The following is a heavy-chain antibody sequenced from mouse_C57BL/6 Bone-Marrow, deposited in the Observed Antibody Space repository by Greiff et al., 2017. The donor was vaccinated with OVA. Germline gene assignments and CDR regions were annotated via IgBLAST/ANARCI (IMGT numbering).Heavy chain of an antibody. CDR3: ARGLGRKNWYFDV. CDR1: GYTFTSYG. V-gene: IGHV1-81*01. D-gene: IGHD4-1*01. J-gene: IGHJ1*03. CDR2: IYPRSGNT. Sequence: QVQLQQSGAELARPGASVKLSCKASGYTFTSYGISWVKQRTGQGLEWIGEIYPRSGNTYYNEKFKGKATLTADKSSSTAYMELRSLTSEDSAVYFCARGLGRKNWYFDVWGTGTTVTVSS.